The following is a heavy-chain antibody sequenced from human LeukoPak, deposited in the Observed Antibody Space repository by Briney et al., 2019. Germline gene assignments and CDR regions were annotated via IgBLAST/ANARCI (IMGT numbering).Heavy chain of an antibody. Sequence: GGSLRLSCAASGFTFSSYGMSWVRPAPGKGLEWVSAISGSGGSTYYADSVEGRFTISRDNSKNTLYLQMNSLRAEDTAVYYCAKLGYEIYDYVWGSYRYIVYWGQGTLVTVSS. D-gene: IGHD3-16*02. CDR1: GFTFSSYG. CDR3: AKLGYEIYDYVWGSYRYIVY. J-gene: IGHJ4*02. V-gene: IGHV3-23*01. CDR2: ISGSGGST.